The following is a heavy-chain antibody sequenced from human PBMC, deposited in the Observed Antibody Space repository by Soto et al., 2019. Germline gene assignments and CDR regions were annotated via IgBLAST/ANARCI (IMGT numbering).Heavy chain of an antibody. CDR2: ISYDGSNK. Sequence: QVQLVESGGGVVQPGRSLRLSCAASGFTFSSYGMHWVRQAPGKGLEWVAVISYDGSNKYYADCVKGRFTISRDNYKNPLYLKMNRLRTEDTAVYYCAKDRLWFGELGGPREAFDIWGQGTMVTVSS. V-gene: IGHV3-30*18. J-gene: IGHJ3*02. CDR1: GFTFSSYG. D-gene: IGHD3-10*01. CDR3: AKDRLWFGELGGPREAFDI.